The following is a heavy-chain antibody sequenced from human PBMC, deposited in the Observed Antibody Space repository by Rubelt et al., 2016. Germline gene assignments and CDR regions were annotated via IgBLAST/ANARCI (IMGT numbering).Heavy chain of an antibody. CDR2: IYPGDSDT. J-gene: IGHJ3*02. CDR1: GCSFTSYW. D-gene: IGHD1-26*01. CDR3: ARHGQVQSGDAFDI. Sequence: EVQLVQSGAEVKKPGESLKISCKGSGCSFTSYWIGWVRQMPGKGLEWMGIIYPGDSDTRYSPFFTGPVTISADKSISPAYLAWSSLKASDTAMYYCARHGQVQSGDAFDIWGQGTMVTVSS. V-gene: IGHV5-51*01.